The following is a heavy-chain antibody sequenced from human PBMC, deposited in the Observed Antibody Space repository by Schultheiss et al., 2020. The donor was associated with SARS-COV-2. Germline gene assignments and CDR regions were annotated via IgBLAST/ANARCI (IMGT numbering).Heavy chain of an antibody. CDR2: INPNSGGT. V-gene: IGHV1-2*02. CDR1: GYTFTGYY. D-gene: IGHD3-9*01. Sequence: ASVKVSCKASGYTFTGYYMHWVRQAPGQGLEWMGWINPNSGGTNYAQKFQGRVTMTTDTSTSTAYMELRSLRSDDTAVYYCASITISPPLYGMDVWGQGTTVTVSS. J-gene: IGHJ6*02. CDR3: ASITISPPLYGMDV.